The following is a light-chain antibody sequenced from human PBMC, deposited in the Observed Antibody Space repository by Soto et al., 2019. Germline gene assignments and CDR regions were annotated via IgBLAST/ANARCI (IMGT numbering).Light chain of an antibody. J-gene: IGKJ5*01. CDR2: DVS. Sequence: EFVLTQSPATLSLSPGERATLSCRASQSVSIYLAWYQQKPGQAPRLLIYDVSNRATGIPARFSGSGSGTDFTLTISSLQPEDFATYYCQQSYSTSITFGQGTRLEIK. V-gene: IGKV3-11*01. CDR3: QQSYSTSIT. CDR1: QSVSIY.